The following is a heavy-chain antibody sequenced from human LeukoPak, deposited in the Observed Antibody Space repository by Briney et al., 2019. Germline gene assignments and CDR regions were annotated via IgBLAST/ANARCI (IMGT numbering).Heavy chain of an antibody. CDR2: IYSGGST. CDR1: GFTVSSNY. J-gene: IGHJ6*03. Sequence: PGGSLRLSCAASGFTVSSNYMSWVRQAPGKGLEWVSVIYSGGSTYYADSVKGRFTISRDNSKNTLYLQMNSLRAEDTAVYYCARAPEGAMVRGEYYYYDYYMDVWGKGTTVTISS. V-gene: IGHV3-53*01. CDR3: ARAPEGAMVRGEYYYYDYYMDV. D-gene: IGHD3-10*01.